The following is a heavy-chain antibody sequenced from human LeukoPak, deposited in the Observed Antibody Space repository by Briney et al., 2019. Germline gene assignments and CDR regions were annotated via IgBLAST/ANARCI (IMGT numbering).Heavy chain of an antibody. D-gene: IGHD3-16*02. Sequence: GGSLRLSCGASGFTFSNYAMNWVRQAPGKGLEWVSGISNSGGSAYYADSVKGRFTISRDNPRSTLYLQMNSLRAEDTAVYYCAKGLRLGELSSGFDYWGQGTLVTVSS. CDR2: ISNSGGSA. CDR3: AKGLRLGELSSGFDY. CDR1: GFTFSNYA. V-gene: IGHV3-23*01. J-gene: IGHJ4*02.